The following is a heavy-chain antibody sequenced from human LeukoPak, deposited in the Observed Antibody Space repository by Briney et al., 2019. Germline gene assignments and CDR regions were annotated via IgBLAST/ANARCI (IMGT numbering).Heavy chain of an antibody. D-gene: IGHD3-10*01. J-gene: IGHJ5*02. CDR3: AREPEPAVYGSGSFDP. V-gene: IGHV1-8*01. Sequence: ASVKVSCKTSGYTLTSYDINWVRQATGQGLEWMGWMNPNSGNTGYAQKFQGRVTMTRNTSISTAYMELSSLRSEDTAVYYCAREPEPAVYGSGSFDPWGQGTLVTVSS. CDR1: GYTLTSYD. CDR2: MNPNSGNT.